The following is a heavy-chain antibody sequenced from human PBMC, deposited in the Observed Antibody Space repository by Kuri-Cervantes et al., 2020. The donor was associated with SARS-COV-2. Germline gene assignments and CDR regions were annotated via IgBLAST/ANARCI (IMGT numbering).Heavy chain of an antibody. Sequence: ASVKVSCKASGYTFTSYDINWVRQAPGQGLEWMGWINPNSGGTNYAQKFQGRVTMTRDTSTSTAYMELSRLRSDDTAVYYCARVPYYGPLDYRGQGTLVTVSS. CDR1: GYTFTSYD. J-gene: IGHJ4*02. CDR2: INPNSGGT. D-gene: IGHD4-17*01. V-gene: IGHV1-2*02. CDR3: ARVPYYGPLDY.